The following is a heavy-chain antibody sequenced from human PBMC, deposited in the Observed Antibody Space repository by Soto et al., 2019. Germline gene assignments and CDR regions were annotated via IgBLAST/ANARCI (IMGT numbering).Heavy chain of an antibody. CDR2: VFESENT. J-gene: IGHJ4*02. CDR3: TRVRISMIAYY. CDR1: GTSVTSYSYY. V-gene: IGHV4-61*01. Sequence: PSETLSLTCNVSGTSVTSYSYYWNWIRQPPGKGLEWIGYVFESENTKYNPSLKGRASISVDTSKNQFSLTLTSVTAADTAVYYCTRVRISMIAYYWGPGALVTVS. D-gene: IGHD3-16*01.